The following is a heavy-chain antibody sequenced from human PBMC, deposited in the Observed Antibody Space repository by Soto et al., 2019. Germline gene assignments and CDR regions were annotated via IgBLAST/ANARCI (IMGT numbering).Heavy chain of an antibody. CDR3: ATHHDYYDSSGYSPD. CDR1: GFTFSSYW. J-gene: IGHJ4*02. D-gene: IGHD3-22*01. Sequence: EVQLVESGGGLVQPGGSLRLSCAASGFTFSSYWMSWVRQAPEKGLEWVANIKQDGSEKYYVDSVKGRFTISRDNAKNSLYLQMNSLRAEDTAVYYCATHHDYYDSSGYSPDWGQGTLVTVSS. V-gene: IGHV3-7*05. CDR2: IKQDGSEK.